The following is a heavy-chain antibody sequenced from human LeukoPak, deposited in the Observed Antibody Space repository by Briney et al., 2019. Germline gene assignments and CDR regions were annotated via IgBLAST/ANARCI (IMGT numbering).Heavy chain of an antibody. J-gene: IGHJ4*02. CDR1: GGSFSGYY. D-gene: IGHD5-12*01. CDR2: INHSGST. CDR3: AKSNGYGLIDY. V-gene: IGHV4-34*01. Sequence: SETLSLTCAVYGGSFSGYYWSWIRQPPGKGLEWIGEINHSGSTNYNPSLKSRVTMYIDTSKNQFSLKLSSVTAADTAMYYCAKSNGYGLIDYWGQGTLVTVSS.